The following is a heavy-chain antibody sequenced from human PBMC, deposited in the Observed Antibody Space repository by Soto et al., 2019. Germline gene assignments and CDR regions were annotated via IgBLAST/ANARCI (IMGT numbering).Heavy chain of an antibody. D-gene: IGHD3-22*01. V-gene: IGHV1-24*01. Sequence: RASVKVSCKASGYTFTSYGISWVRQAPGQGLEWMGGFDPEDGGTIYAQKFQGRVTMTEDTSTDTAYMELSSLRSEDTAVYYCARVPHYYDSSGYFWGQGTLVTVSS. J-gene: IGHJ4*02. CDR3: ARVPHYYDSSGYF. CDR1: GYTFTSYG. CDR2: FDPEDGGT.